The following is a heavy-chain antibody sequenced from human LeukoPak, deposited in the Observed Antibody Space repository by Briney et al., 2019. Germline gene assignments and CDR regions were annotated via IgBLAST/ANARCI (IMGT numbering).Heavy chain of an antibody. CDR1: GYTFTGYY. CDR2: INPSGGST. CDR3: ARDYIFYCSGGSCPGGY. J-gene: IGHJ4*02. D-gene: IGHD2-15*01. Sequence: GASVKVSCKASGYTFTGYYMHWVRQAPGQGLEWMGTINPSGGSTSYAQKFQGRVTMTRDMSTSTVYMELSSLRSEDTAVYYCARDYIFYCSGGSCPGGYWGQGTLVTVSS. V-gene: IGHV1-46*01.